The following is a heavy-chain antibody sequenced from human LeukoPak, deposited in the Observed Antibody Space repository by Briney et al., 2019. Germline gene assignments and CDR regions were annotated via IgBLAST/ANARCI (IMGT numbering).Heavy chain of an antibody. CDR3: ARQYSSSWYDWFDP. CDR1: GFSLSTSGMR. V-gene: IGHV2-70*04. CDR2: IDWDDDK. D-gene: IGHD6-13*01. Sequence: KESGPALVKPTQTLTLTCTFSGFSLSTSGMRVSWIRQPPGKALEWLARIDWDDDKFYSTSLETRLTISKDTSKNQVVLTMTNMDPVDTATYYCARQYSSSWYDWFDPWGQGTLVTVSS. J-gene: IGHJ5*02.